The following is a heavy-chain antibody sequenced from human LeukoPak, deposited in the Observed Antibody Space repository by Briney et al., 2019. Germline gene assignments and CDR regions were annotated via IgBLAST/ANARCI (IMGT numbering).Heavy chain of an antibody. V-gene: IGHV3-7*01. J-gene: IGHJ4*02. CDR2: IKQDGSEK. Sequence: GGSLRLSCAASGFTFSSYWMSWVRQAPGKGLEWVAYIKQDGSEKYYVDSVKGRFTISRDNAKNSLYLQMNSLRAEDTAVYYCARSISGIRGGYFDYWGQGTLVTVSS. CDR3: ARSISGIRGGYFDY. D-gene: IGHD1-26*01. CDR1: GFTFSSYW.